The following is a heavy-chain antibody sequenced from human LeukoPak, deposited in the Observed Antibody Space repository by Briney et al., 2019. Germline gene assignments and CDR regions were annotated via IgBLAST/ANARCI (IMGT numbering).Heavy chain of an antibody. Sequence: SETLSLTCTVSGGSISSGGYYWSWLRQHPGKGLEWIGYIYYSGSTYYNPSRKSRVTISVHTSKNQFSLKLSSVTAADTAVYYCARDRSTVTTRVYYGMDVWGKGTTVTVSS. CDR3: ARDRSTVTTRVYYGMDV. J-gene: IGHJ6*04. CDR2: IYYSGST. V-gene: IGHV4-31*03. D-gene: IGHD4-17*01. CDR1: GGSISSGGYY.